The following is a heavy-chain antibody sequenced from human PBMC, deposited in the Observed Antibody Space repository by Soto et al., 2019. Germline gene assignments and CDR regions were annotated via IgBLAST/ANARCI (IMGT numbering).Heavy chain of an antibody. CDR2: VFGSGAST. Sequence: RGGSLRLSRVGSGFTFDDYYMPWIRQAPGAGLEWVSAVFGSGASTSSAASVKGRFTISRDNSKNTLYLQMNSLSAEDTATYYCAKGYGSYASNPGDYWGQGTLVTVSS. J-gene: IGHJ4*02. D-gene: IGHD3-16*01. V-gene: IGHV3-23*01. CDR1: GFTFDDYY. CDR3: AKGYGSYASNPGDY.